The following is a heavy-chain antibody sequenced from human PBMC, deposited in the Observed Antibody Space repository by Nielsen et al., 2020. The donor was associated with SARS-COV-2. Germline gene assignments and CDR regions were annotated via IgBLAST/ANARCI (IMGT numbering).Heavy chain of an antibody. V-gene: IGHV3-13*01. Sequence: GGSLRLSCAASGFTFSSYDMHWVRQATGKGLEWVSAIGTAGDTYYPGSVKGRFTISGENAKNSLYLQMNSLRAGDTAVYYCARSRSWGDSSGYFDYWGQGTLVTVSS. CDR1: GFTFSSYD. D-gene: IGHD3-22*01. CDR2: IGTAGDT. J-gene: IGHJ4*02. CDR3: ARSRSWGDSSGYFDY.